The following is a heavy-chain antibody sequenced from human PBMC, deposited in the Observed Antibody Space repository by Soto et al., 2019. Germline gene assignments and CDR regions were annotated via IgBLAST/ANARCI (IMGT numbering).Heavy chain of an antibody. D-gene: IGHD6-13*01. CDR1: GGSFSGYY. CDR2: INHSGST. J-gene: IGHJ4*02. Sequence: NPSETLSLTCAVYGGSFSGYYWSWIRQPPGKGLEWIGEINHSGSTNYNPSLKSRVTISVDTSKNQFSLKLSSVTAADTAVYYCARASSSWYLYYFDYWGQGTLVTVSS. CDR3: ARASSSWYLYYFDY. V-gene: IGHV4-34*01.